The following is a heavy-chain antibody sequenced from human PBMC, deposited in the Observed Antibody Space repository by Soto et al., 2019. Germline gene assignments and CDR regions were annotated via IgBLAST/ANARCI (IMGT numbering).Heavy chain of an antibody. CDR3: AKDDYYDSSSAPYYFDY. V-gene: IGHV3-23*01. J-gene: IGHJ4*02. CDR2: ISGSGGST. D-gene: IGHD3-22*01. CDR1: GFTFSSYA. Sequence: PGGSLRLSCAASGFTFSSYAMSWVRQAPGKGLEWVSAISGSGGSTYYADSVKGRFTISRDNSKNTLYLQMNSLRAEDTAVYYCAKDDYYDSSSAPYYFDYWGQGTLVTVSS.